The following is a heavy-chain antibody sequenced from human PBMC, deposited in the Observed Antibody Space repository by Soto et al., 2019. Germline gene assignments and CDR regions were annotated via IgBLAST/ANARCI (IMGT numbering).Heavy chain of an antibody. D-gene: IGHD2-15*01. CDR3: ARKLGYCSGGSCYGYYYYGMDV. CDR1: GYSFTSYW. V-gene: IGHV5-10-1*01. Sequence: PGESLTISCKGSGYSFTSYWISWVRQMPGKGLEWMGRIDPSDSYTNYSPSFQGHVTISADKSISTAYLQWSSLKASDTAMYYCARKLGYCSGGSCYGYYYYGMDVWGQGTTVTVSS. J-gene: IGHJ6*02. CDR2: IDPSDSYT.